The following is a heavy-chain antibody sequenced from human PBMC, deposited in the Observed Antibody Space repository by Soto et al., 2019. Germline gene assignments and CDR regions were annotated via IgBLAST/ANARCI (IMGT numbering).Heavy chain of an antibody. CDR2: ISSSSDYI. Sequence: EVQLVESGGGLVKPGGSLRLSCAPSGFTFSTYSMNWVRQAPGKWLEWVSSISSSSDYIYYADSVKGRFTISRDNAKMSLSLQMNSLSDEDTAVYYCARGGTTGTTATNWFDPWGQGTLVTVSS. CDR3: ARGGTTGTTATNWFDP. V-gene: IGHV3-21*01. CDR1: GFTFSTYS. J-gene: IGHJ5*02. D-gene: IGHD1-1*01.